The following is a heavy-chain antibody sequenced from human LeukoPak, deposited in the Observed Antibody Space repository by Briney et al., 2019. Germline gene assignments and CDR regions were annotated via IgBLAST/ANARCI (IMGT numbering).Heavy chain of an antibody. CDR3: ARRWDYGDSYFDY. Sequence: SVKISCKASGGTFSSYAISWVRQAPGQGLEWMGGIIPIFGTANYAQKFQGRVTITTDESTSTAYMELSSLRSEDTAVYYCARRWDYGDSYFDYWGQGTPVTVSS. V-gene: IGHV1-69*05. CDR2: IIPIFGTA. CDR1: GGTFSSYA. D-gene: IGHD4-17*01. J-gene: IGHJ4*02.